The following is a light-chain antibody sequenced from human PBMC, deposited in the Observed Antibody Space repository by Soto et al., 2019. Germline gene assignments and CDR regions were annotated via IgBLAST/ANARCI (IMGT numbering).Light chain of an antibody. CDR3: QQSYMDTIT. J-gene: IGKJ5*01. V-gene: IGKV1-39*01. Sequence: DIQMTQSPSSLSPSVGNRVTITGRASQSISTYLNWYQKKPGKDPNLLIYDASRLQSGVPSRFSGSGGGTDFNLSISSVQTEDFATYVCQQSYMDTITFGQGTKLDIK. CDR1: QSISTY. CDR2: DAS.